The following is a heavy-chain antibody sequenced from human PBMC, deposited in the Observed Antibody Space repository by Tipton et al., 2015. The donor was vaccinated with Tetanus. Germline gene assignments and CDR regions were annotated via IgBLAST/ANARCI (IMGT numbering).Heavy chain of an antibody. J-gene: IGHJ5*02. Sequence: TLSLTCTVSGGSISSSDYYWAWLRQPPGSGLEWIGSVFYTGITYYNTSLSSRLTISVDTSKNQFSLKLSSVYAADTAVYYCAAHAYRSSYYKGWFDPWGQGTLVTVSS. CDR1: GGSISSSDYY. D-gene: IGHD1-26*01. CDR3: AAHAYRSSYYKGWFDP. V-gene: IGHV4-39*01. CDR2: VFYTGIT.